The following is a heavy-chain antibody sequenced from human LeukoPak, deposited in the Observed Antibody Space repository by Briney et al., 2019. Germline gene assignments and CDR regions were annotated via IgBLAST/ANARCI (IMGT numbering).Heavy chain of an antibody. CDR1: GYSFTSYW. V-gene: IGHV5-51*01. CDR3: ARRNDILTGYSDY. D-gene: IGHD3-9*01. Sequence: GESLKISCKGSGYSFTSYWIGWVRQMPGKGLEWMGIIYPGDSDTRYSPSFQGQVTISADKSISTAYLQWSSLKASDSAMYYCARRNDILTGYSDYWGQGTLVTVSS. J-gene: IGHJ4*02. CDR2: IYPGDSDT.